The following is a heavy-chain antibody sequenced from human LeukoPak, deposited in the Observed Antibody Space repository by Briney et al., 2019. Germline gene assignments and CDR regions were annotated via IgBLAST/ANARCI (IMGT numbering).Heavy chain of an antibody. CDR2: IYYSGST. CDR3: AKGNSEAYYGSGSYYRPLQH. V-gene: IGHV4-31*03. Sequence: SETLSLTCTVSGGSISSGGYYWSWIRQHPGKGLEWIGYIYYSGSTYYNPSLKSRVTISVDTSKNQFSLKLSSVTAADTAVYYCAKGNSEAYYGSGSYYRPLQHWGQGTLVTVSS. CDR1: GGSISSGGYY. D-gene: IGHD3-10*01. J-gene: IGHJ1*01.